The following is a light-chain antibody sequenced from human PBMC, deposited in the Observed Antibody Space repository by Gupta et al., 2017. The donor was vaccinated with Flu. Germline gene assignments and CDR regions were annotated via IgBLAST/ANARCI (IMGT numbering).Light chain of an antibody. Sequence: GDTITITCRASQGIRWWLAWFQQRPGKAPKLLVYAASTLESGVPPRFSGSGSGTEFTLKIRNLQPEDFGTYHCQQYESFPYPFGQGTNLEI. CDR1: QGIRWW. V-gene: IGKV1-5*03. CDR2: AAS. J-gene: IGKJ2*01. CDR3: QQYESFPYP.